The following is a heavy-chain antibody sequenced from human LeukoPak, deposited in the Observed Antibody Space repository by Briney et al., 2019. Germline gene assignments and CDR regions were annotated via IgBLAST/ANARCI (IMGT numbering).Heavy chain of an antibody. Sequence: PSETLSLPCAVSGNSINIGHYWGWLRQPPGRGLAWIGGFYNRVSTYYNPSLTSRVNISVDPSKNQFYLKLSSVTAADTAVYYCARDMRGGNSYYFDSWGQGTLVTVSS. D-gene: IGHD4-23*01. CDR3: ARDMRGGNSYYFDS. CDR2: FYNRVST. J-gene: IGHJ4*02. V-gene: IGHV4-38-2*02. CDR1: GNSINIGHY.